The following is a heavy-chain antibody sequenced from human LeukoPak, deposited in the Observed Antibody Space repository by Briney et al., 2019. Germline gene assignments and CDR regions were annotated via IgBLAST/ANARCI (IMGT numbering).Heavy chain of an antibody. D-gene: IGHD6-13*01. Sequence: ASVKVSCKASGYTFTSYGISWLRQAPGQGLEWMGWISAYNGNTNYAQKLQGRVTMTTDTSTSTAYMELRSLRSDDTAVYYCARDGRQQLGYYYYYGMDVWGQGTTVTVSS. V-gene: IGHV1-18*01. J-gene: IGHJ6*02. CDR1: GYTFTSYG. CDR2: ISAYNGNT. CDR3: ARDGRQQLGYYYYYGMDV.